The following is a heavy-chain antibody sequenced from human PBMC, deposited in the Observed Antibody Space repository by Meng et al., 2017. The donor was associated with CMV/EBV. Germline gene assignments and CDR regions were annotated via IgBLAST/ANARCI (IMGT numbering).Heavy chain of an antibody. Sequence: VQCQGVGPGLVKPSQTLSLTCTGSGGSISSGDYYWSWIRQPPGKGLEWIGYIYYSGSTYYNPSLKSRVTISVDTSKNQFSLKLSSVTAADTAVYYCARELDYDYVWGSYRYSVGYFDYWGQGTLVTVSS. CDR1: GGSISSGDYY. CDR2: IYYSGST. V-gene: IGHV4-30-4*08. CDR3: ARELDYDYVWGSYRYSVGYFDY. J-gene: IGHJ4*02. D-gene: IGHD3-16*02.